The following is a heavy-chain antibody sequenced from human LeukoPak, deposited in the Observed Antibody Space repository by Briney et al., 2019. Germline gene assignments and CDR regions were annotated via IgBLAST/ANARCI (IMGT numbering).Heavy chain of an antibody. J-gene: IGHJ4*02. V-gene: IGHV3-53*01. D-gene: IGHD6-19*01. Sequence: GGSLRLSCAASGFTVSSNYMSWVRQAPGKGLEWVSVIYSGGSIYYADSVKGRFTISRDNSKNTLYLQMNSLRAEDTAVYYCARDRIAVAGIPFDYWGQGTLVTVSS. CDR3: ARDRIAVAGIPFDY. CDR2: IYSGGSI. CDR1: GFTVSSNY.